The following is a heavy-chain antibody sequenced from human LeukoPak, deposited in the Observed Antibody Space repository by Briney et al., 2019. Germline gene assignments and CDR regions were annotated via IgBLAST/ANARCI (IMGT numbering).Heavy chain of an antibody. CDR1: GFTFSSYT. J-gene: IGHJ4*02. V-gene: IGHV3-30-3*01. CDR2: ISYDGSNI. Sequence: GRSLRLSCAASGFTFSSYTMHWVRQAPGKGLEWVAVISYDGSNIYNADSVKGRFTISRDNSKNTLYLQMNSLRAEDTAVYYCARDREWVRYFDYWGQGTLVTVSS. D-gene: IGHD5-12*01. CDR3: ARDREWVRYFDY.